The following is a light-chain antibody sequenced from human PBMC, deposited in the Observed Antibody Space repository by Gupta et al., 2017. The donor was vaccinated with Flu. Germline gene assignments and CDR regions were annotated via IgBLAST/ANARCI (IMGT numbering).Light chain of an antibody. V-gene: IGKV2-30*02. J-gene: IGKJ4*01. CDR3: RQGKHWPLT. CDR2: KGC. CDR1: QSSVHGDESTY. Sequence: VPVREPASICCSSGQSSVHGDESTYLNWFQERRGESPRGLMCKGCDRGAGVPDRCSGSGSGTNFTWNISRVAAEDVEVYYCRQGKHWPLTFGGGTKVEIK.